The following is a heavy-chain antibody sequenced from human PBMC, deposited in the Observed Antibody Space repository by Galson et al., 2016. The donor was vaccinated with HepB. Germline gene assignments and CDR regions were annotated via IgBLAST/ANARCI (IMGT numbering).Heavy chain of an antibody. Sequence: SETLSLTCTVSGGSITTSHNYWGWIRQPPGKGLEWIGSIYYSGSSKYNPSLKSRVSISIDTSKNEFSLKVSPVTAADTAVYYCGRLLTIFAVGADLWGQGILVTVSS. J-gene: IGHJ5*02. CDR3: GRLLTIFAVGADL. D-gene: IGHD3-3*01. V-gene: IGHV4-39*01. CDR2: IYYSGSS. CDR1: GGSITTSHNY.